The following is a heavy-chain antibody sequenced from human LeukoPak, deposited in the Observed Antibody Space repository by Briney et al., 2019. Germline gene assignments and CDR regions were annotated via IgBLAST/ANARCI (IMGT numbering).Heavy chain of an antibody. Sequence: GGSLRLSCAASGFTFSSYAMSWVRQAPGKGLEWVSAISGSGGSAYYADSVKGQFTISRDNSKNTLYLQMNSLRAEDTAVYYCAKALKWAAAGDYFDYWGQGTLATVSS. V-gene: IGHV3-23*01. CDR3: AKALKWAAAGDYFDY. CDR1: GFTFSSYA. D-gene: IGHD6-13*01. CDR2: ISGSGGSA. J-gene: IGHJ4*02.